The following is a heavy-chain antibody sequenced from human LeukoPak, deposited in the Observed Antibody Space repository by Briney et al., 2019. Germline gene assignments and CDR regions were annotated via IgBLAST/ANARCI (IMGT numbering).Heavy chain of an antibody. CDR3: AKDQYYYDSSGLTYFDY. Sequence: GGSLRLSCAASGFTFSSYWMSWVRQAPGKGLEWVANIKQDGSEKYYVDSVKGRFTISRDNAKNSLYLQMNSLRAEDTAVYYCAKDQYYYDSSGLTYFDYWGQGTLVTVSS. J-gene: IGHJ4*02. CDR2: IKQDGSEK. CDR1: GFTFSSYW. D-gene: IGHD3-22*01. V-gene: IGHV3-7*01.